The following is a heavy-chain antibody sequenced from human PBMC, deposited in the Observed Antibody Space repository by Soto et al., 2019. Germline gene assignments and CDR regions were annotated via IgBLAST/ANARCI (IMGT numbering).Heavy chain of an antibody. Sequence: GGSLRLSCAASGFTFSSYWMSWVRQAPGKGLEWVANIKQDGSEKYYVDSVKGRFTISRDNAKNSLYLQMNSLRAEDTAVYYCARDVYCSSTSCYPYNWFDPWGQGXLVTVSS. CDR3: ARDVYCSSTSCYPYNWFDP. V-gene: IGHV3-7*01. CDR1: GFTFSSYW. D-gene: IGHD2-2*01. J-gene: IGHJ5*02. CDR2: IKQDGSEK.